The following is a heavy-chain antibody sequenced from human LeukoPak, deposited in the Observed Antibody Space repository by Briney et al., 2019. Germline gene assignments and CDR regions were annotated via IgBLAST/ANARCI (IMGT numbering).Heavy chain of an antibody. Sequence: SETLSLTCAVYGGSFSGYYWNWIRQPPGKRLEWIGEINHSGSTKYNPSLKSRVTISVDTSKNQFSLKLSSVTAADTAMYYCAMRSSGYYVLYFDYWGQGTLVTVSS. CDR3: AMRSSGYYVLYFDY. D-gene: IGHD3-22*01. CDR1: GGSFSGYY. CDR2: INHSGST. J-gene: IGHJ4*02. V-gene: IGHV4-34*01.